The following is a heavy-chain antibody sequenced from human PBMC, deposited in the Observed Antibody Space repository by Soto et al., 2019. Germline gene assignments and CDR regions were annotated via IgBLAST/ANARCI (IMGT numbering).Heavy chain of an antibody. CDR2: SYYSGST. V-gene: IGHV4-39*01. CDR3: ARPYSGYDGSFDY. Sequence: QLQLQESGPGLVKPSETLSLPCTVSGGSISSSSYYWGWLRQPPGKGLEWLGSSYYSGSTYYTPSLKSRVHISVDTSKNPFSLKLSSVTAADTAVYYGARPYSGYDGSFDYWGQGTLVTVSS. CDR1: GGSISSSSYY. D-gene: IGHD5-12*01. J-gene: IGHJ4*02.